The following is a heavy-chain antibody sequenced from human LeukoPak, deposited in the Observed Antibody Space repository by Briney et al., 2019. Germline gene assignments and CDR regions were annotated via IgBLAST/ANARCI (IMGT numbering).Heavy chain of an antibody. V-gene: IGHV3-30*03. CDR2: ISYDGSNK. J-gene: IGHJ3*02. CDR1: RFTFSRYG. D-gene: IGHD5-18*01. CDR3: AARWGYNGFDI. Sequence: GRSLRLSCAASRFTFSRYGMHWVRQAPGKGLEWVAVISYDGSNKYYVDSVKGRFTISRDNSKNTLYLQMNSLRAEDTALFYCAARWGYNGFDIWGQGTMVAVSS.